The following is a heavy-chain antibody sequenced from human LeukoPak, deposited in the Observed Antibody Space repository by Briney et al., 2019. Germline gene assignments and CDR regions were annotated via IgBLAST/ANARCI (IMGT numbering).Heavy chain of an antibody. CDR2: ISAYNGNT. J-gene: IGHJ5*02. Sequence: GASVKVSCKASGGTFSSYAISWVRQAPGQGLEWMGWISAYNGNTNYAQKLQGRVTMTTDTSTSTAYMELRSLRSDDTAVYYCARDWSGGSSGENWFDPWGQGTLVTVSS. D-gene: IGHD1-26*01. CDR3: ARDWSGGSSGENWFDP. CDR1: GGTFSSYA. V-gene: IGHV1-18*01.